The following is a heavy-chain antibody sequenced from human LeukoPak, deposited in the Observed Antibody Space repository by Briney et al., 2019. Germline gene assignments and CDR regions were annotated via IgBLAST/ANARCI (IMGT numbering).Heavy chain of an antibody. CDR3: ARDGAYYDSSGYYPNRWFDP. J-gene: IGHJ5*02. V-gene: IGHV1-18*01. CDR2: ISAYNGNT. CDR1: GGTFSSYA. Sequence: ASVKVSCKASGGTFSSYAISWVRQAPGQGLEWMGWISAYNGNTNYAQKLQGRVTMTTDTSTSTAYMELRSLRSDDTAVYYCARDGAYYDSSGYYPNRWFDPWGQGTLVTVSS. D-gene: IGHD3-22*01.